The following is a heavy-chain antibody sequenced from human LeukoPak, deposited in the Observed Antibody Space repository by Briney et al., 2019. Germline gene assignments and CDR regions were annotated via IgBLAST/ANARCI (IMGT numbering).Heavy chain of an antibody. D-gene: IGHD6-19*01. J-gene: IGHJ5*02. V-gene: IGHV4-61*02. CDR1: GGSISSGSYY. Sequence: SETLSLTCTVSGGSISSGSYYWSWIRQPAGKGLEWIGRIYTSGSTNYNPSLKSRVTISVDTSKNQFSLKLSSVTAADTAVYYCARTGYSSGWYWFDPWGQGTLVTVSS. CDR3: ARTGYSSGWYWFDP. CDR2: IYTSGST.